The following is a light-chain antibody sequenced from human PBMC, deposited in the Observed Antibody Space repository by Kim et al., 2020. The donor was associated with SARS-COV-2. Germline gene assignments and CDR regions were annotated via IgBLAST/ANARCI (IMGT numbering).Light chain of an antibody. CDR1: QSVSSY. Sequence: SPGERAPLSCRASQSVSSYLAWYQQKPGQAPRLLIYDASNRATGIPARFSGSGSGTDFTLTINSLEPEDFAVYYCQQRSNWPPLTFGGGTKVDIK. CDR3: QQRSNWPPLT. J-gene: IGKJ4*01. CDR2: DAS. V-gene: IGKV3-11*01.